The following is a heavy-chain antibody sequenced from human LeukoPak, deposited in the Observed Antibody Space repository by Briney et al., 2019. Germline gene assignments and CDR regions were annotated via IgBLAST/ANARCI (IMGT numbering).Heavy chain of an antibody. V-gene: IGHV3-53*01. CDR1: GLTVSSNY. D-gene: IGHD6-13*01. Sequence: GGSLRLSCAASGLTVSSNYMSWLRQAPGKGLEWVSVIYSGGSTYYADSVKGRFTISRDNSKNTLFLQMNSLRAEDTAVYYCAPSSSWPGYFDYWGQGTLVTVSS. CDR2: IYSGGST. CDR3: APSSSWPGYFDY. J-gene: IGHJ4*02.